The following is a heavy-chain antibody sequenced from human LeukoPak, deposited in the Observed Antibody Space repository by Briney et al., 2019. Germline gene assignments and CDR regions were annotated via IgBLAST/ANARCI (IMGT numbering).Heavy chain of an antibody. Sequence: GGSLRLSCAASGFTFSSYGMHWVRQAPGKGLEWVSAISGSGGSTYYADSVKGRFTISRDNSKNTLYLQMNSLRAEDTAVYYCAKDRGIVVVPAAIDWGQGTLVTVSS. CDR2: ISGSGGST. V-gene: IGHV3-23*01. CDR1: GFTFSSYG. D-gene: IGHD2-2*01. J-gene: IGHJ4*02. CDR3: AKDRGIVVVPAAID.